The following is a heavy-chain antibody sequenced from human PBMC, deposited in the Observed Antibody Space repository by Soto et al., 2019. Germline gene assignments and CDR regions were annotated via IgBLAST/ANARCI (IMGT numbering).Heavy chain of an antibody. D-gene: IGHD6-13*01. V-gene: IGHV4-30-4*01. CDR1: GGSISSGDYY. CDR3: ARLNIAAAGVYYFDY. J-gene: IGHJ4*02. CDR2: IYYSGST. Sequence: KPSETLSLTCTVSGGSISSGDYYWSWIRQPPGKGLEWIGHIYYSGSTYYNPSLKSRVTISVDTSKNQFSLKLSSVTAADTAVYYCARLNIAAAGVYYFDYWGQGTLVTVSS.